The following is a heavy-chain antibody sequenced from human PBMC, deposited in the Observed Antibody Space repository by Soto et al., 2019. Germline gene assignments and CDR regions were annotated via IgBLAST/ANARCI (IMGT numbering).Heavy chain of an antibody. CDR1: GYSFTSYW. J-gene: IGHJ6*02. Sequence: PGESLKISCKGSGYSFTSYWIGWVRQMPGKGLEWMGIIYPGDSDTRYSPSFQGQVTISADKSISTAYLQWSSLKASDTAMYYCASYGDRPPVNDWYYYGMDVWGQGTTVTVSS. CDR2: IYPGDSDT. CDR3: ASYGDRPPVNDWYYYGMDV. V-gene: IGHV5-51*01. D-gene: IGHD4-17*01.